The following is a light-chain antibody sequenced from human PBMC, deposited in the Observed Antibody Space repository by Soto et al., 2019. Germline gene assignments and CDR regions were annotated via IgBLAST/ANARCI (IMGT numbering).Light chain of an antibody. CDR3: QQRSNWPLIT. CDR2: DAS. V-gene: IGKV3-11*01. J-gene: IGKJ5*01. CDR1: QSLSKS. Sequence: EIVLTQSPGTLSLSPVERATLSCRSSQSLSKSLVCYQQKPGQAPRLLIYDASNRATGIPARFSGSGSGTDLTLTISSLEPEDFAVYYCQQRSNWPLITFGQGTRLGL.